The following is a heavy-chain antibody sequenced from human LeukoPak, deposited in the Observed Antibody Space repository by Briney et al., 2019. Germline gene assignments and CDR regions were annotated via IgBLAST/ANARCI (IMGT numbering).Heavy chain of an antibody. J-gene: IGHJ5*02. Sequence: SDTLSLTCTVSIDSISIGDYLGRWIRQPPGEGLDCIAYIYYSGSTYYNPSLKSRVTMSADTSKNQLSLKLSSVTAADTAVYYCGRPYYYDSRIDPWGQGILVTVSS. CDR2: IYYSGST. D-gene: IGHD3-22*01. CDR1: IDSISIGDYL. CDR3: GRPYYYDSRIDP. V-gene: IGHV4-30-4*02.